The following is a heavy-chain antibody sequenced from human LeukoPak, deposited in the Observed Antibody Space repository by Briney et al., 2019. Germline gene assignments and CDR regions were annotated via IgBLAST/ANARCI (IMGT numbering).Heavy chain of an antibody. J-gene: IGHJ2*01. CDR3: AKDYCGGDCYPGWYFDL. D-gene: IGHD2-21*02. CDR2: ISYNSDTI. Sequence: PGGSLRLSCAASGFTFDDYAMHWVRHAPGKGLEWVSGISYNSDTIAYADSVKGRFTISRDNAKNSLYLQMNSLRAEDTALYYCAKDYCGGDCYPGWYFDLWGRGTLVTVSS. CDR1: GFTFDDYA. V-gene: IGHV3-9*01.